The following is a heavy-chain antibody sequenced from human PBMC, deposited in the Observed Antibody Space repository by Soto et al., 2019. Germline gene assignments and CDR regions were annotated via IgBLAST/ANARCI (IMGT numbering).Heavy chain of an antibody. J-gene: IGHJ4*02. CDR1: GFTFDDYG. D-gene: IGHD4-17*01. V-gene: IGHV3-20*01. CDR3: ARAHDYGDYRAFDY. CDR2: INWNGGST. Sequence: EVQLVESGGGVVRPGGSLRLSCAASGFTFDDYGMSWVRQAPGKGLEWVSGINWNGGSTGYADSLKGRFTISRDNAKNSLYLQMNSLRAEDTALYHCARAHDYGDYRAFDYWGQGTLVTVSS.